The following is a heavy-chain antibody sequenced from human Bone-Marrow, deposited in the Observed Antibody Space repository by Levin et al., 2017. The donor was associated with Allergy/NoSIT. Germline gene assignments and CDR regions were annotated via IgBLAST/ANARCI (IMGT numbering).Heavy chain of an antibody. CDR3: AREPFSGVLHRSSAEYFDY. CDR2: ISSSSSYI. V-gene: IGHV3-21*01. D-gene: IGHD6-13*01. J-gene: IGHJ4*02. CDR1: GFTFSTSS. Sequence: LSLTCEASGFTFSTSSMNWVRQAPEKGLEWVSSISSSSSYIYYADSVKGRFTISRDNAKNSLYLQMNSLRAEDTAVYYCAREPFSGVLHRSSAEYFDYWGQGTLVTVSS.